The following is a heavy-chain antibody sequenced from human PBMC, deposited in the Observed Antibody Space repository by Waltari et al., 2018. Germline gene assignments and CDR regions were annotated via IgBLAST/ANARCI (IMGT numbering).Heavy chain of an antibody. CDR2: INHNASP. D-gene: IGHD6-19*01. J-gene: IGHJ6*03. V-gene: IGHV4-34*01. Sequence: QVQLLQWGAGLLKPSATLSLTCAVHGGSFSGYSWIWLRQHPGKGLEWLGEINHNASPDYNPSLKSRATISIETSKNQFSLKLDAVTAADTGVYYCARGWLQVAPPYYYYMDVWDRGTAVTVSS. CDR1: GGSFSGYS. CDR3: ARGWLQVAPPYYYYMDV.